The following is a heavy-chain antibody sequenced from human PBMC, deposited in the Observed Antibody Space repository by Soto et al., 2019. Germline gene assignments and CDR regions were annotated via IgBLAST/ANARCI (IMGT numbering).Heavy chain of an antibody. Sequence: GGSLRLSCAASGFTFSNAWMSWVRQAPGKGLEWVGRIKSKTDGGTTDYAAPVKGRFTISRDDSKNTLYLQMNSLKTEDTAVYYCTTDHYSSSWYEGGFFDYWGQGTLVTVSS. CDR2: IKSKTDGGTT. V-gene: IGHV3-15*01. D-gene: IGHD6-13*01. J-gene: IGHJ4*02. CDR3: TTDHYSSSWYEGGFFDY. CDR1: GFTFSNAW.